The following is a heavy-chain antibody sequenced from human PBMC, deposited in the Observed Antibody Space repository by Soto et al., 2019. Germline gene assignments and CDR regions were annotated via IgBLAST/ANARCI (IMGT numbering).Heavy chain of an antibody. CDR1: GFSFSTYA. CDR3: AKVYGSGSRPYYYGMDV. D-gene: IGHD2-15*01. Sequence: LRLSCAASGFSFSTYAMTWVRQAPGKGLEWVSVVSYSGDTTYYAESVKARFTISRDNSKNTLYLQMNSLRGDDTAVYYCAKVYGSGSRPYYYGMDVWGQGTTVTVSS. CDR2: VSYSGDTT. V-gene: IGHV3-23*01. J-gene: IGHJ6*02.